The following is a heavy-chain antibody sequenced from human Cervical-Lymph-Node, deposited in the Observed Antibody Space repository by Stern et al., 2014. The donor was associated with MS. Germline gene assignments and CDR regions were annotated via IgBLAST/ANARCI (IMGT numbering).Heavy chain of an antibody. CDR3: ARVPSGWQTGFDY. Sequence: VQLVESGGGVVQPERSLRLSCAASGFDFRIYGMQWVRQTPGKGLEWVAVIWFDVSNKNYADSVKGRFTISRDNSKNTLYLQMNSLRAADTAVYYCARVPSGWQTGFDYWGQGTLVTVSS. CDR1: GFDFRIYG. J-gene: IGHJ4*02. CDR2: IWFDVSNK. D-gene: IGHD6-19*01. V-gene: IGHV3-33*01.